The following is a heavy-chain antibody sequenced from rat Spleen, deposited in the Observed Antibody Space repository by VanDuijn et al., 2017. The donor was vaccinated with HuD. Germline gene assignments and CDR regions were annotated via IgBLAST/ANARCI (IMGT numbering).Heavy chain of an antibody. J-gene: IGHJ2*01. CDR2: MKYDGDT. Sequence: QVQLKESGPGLVQPSQTLSLTCTVSGFSLMDYSVHWVRQPPGKGLEWMGRMKYDGDTYYNSALKSRLSISRDTSKSQVFLKMNSLQTEDTAIYYCTRDDFYNNPFDYWGQGVMVTVSS. D-gene: IGHD1-10*01. CDR1: GFSLMDYS. V-gene: IGHV2S30*01. CDR3: TRDDFYNNPFDY.